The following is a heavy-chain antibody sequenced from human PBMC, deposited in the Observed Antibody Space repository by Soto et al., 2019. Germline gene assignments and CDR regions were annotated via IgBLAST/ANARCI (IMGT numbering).Heavy chain of an antibody. D-gene: IGHD4-17*01. Sequence: EVQLVESGGGLVKPGGSLRLSCAASGFTFSSYSMNWVRQAPGKGLEWVSSISSSSSYIYYADSVKGRFTISRDNAKNSLYLQMNSLRAEDTAVYYCARDDVTRPAFDYWGQGTLVTVSS. V-gene: IGHV3-21*01. J-gene: IGHJ4*02. CDR1: GFTFSSYS. CDR2: ISSSSSYI. CDR3: ARDDVTRPAFDY.